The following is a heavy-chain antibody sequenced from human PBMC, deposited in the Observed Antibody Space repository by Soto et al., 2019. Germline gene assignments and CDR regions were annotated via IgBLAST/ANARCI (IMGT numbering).Heavy chain of an antibody. D-gene: IGHD6-19*01. CDR2: TYYRSKWYN. Sequence: SQTLSLAGVISGDSVSSNSAAWNFIRQSPSRGLEWLGRTYYRSKWYNDYAVSVKSRITINPDTSKNQFSLQLNSVTPEDTAVYYCARDTGSGWSGYYFDYWGQGTLVTVSS. CDR3: ARDTGSGWSGYYFDY. J-gene: IGHJ4*02. CDR1: GDSVSSNSAA. V-gene: IGHV6-1*01.